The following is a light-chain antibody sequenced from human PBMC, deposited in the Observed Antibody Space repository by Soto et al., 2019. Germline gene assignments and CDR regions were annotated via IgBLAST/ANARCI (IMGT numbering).Light chain of an antibody. CDR1: ESLLYSNGYNY. V-gene: IGKV2-28*01. J-gene: IGKJ4*01. CDR2: LGS. CDR3: QKYNSAPLT. Sequence: DIVMTQSPLSLPVTPGEPSSISCRCSESLLYSNGYNYLDWYLQKPGQSPQLLIYLGSNRASGVPDRFSGSVSGTDFTLTISSLQPEDVATYYCQKYNSAPLTFGGGTKVDIK.